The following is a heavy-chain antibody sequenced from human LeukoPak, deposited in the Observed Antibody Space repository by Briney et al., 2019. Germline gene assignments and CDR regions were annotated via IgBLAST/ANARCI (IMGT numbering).Heavy chain of an antibody. CDR1: GLTFSSYA. J-gene: IGHJ4*02. V-gene: IGHV3-23*01. Sequence: GGSVRLSCAASGLTFSSYAMSWVRQAPGKGLEWVSAISGSGGRTYYADSVKGRFTISRDNSKNTLSLQMNSLKAEDTAVYYWAKDRIRPDWGSYYFVIWGQKTLVTVSS. CDR3: AKDRIRPDWGSYYFVI. CDR2: ISGSGGRT. D-gene: IGHD7-27*01.